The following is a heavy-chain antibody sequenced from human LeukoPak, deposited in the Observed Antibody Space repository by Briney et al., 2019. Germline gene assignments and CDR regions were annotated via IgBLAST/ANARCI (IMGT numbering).Heavy chain of an antibody. CDR2: IYYSETT. V-gene: IGHV4-39*01. D-gene: IGHD3-9*01. Sequence: SETMSLTCTVSGGSIGTTNYYWGWLRQPPGKGLEWIGSIYYSETTYDNPSLESRVTISIETSKNQFSLSLSSVTAADTAVYYCARQRADYFYYYVDVWGKGTTVTVS. CDR1: GGSIGTTNYY. CDR3: ARQRADYFYYYVDV. J-gene: IGHJ6*03.